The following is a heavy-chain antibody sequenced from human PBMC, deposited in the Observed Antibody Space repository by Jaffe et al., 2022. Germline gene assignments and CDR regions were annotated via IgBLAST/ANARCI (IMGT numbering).Heavy chain of an antibody. CDR1: GGSISSSSYY. Sequence: QLQLQESGPGLVKPSETLSLTCTVSGGSISSSSYYWGWIRQPPGKGLEWIGSIYYSGSTYYNPSLKSRVTISVDTSKNQFSLKLSSVTAADTAVYYCARQEIAAAGRRKTYNWFDPWGQGTLVTVSS. CDR2: IYYSGST. V-gene: IGHV4-39*01. CDR3: ARQEIAAAGRRKTYNWFDP. J-gene: IGHJ5*02. D-gene: IGHD6-13*01.